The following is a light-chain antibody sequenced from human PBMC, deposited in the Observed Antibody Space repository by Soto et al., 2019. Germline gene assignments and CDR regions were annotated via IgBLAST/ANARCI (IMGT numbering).Light chain of an antibody. CDR3: MQATQYRPYT. CDR1: QSLVHSDGNTY. Sequence: DIVLTQTPLSSPVTLGQPASISCRSSQSLVHSDGNTYLSWFHQRPGQPPRLLIDKVSNRFSGVPDRFSGSGAGTDFTLKISRVEAEDLGIYFCMQATQYRPYTFGQGTKLEIK. CDR2: KVS. J-gene: IGKJ2*01. V-gene: IGKV2-24*01.